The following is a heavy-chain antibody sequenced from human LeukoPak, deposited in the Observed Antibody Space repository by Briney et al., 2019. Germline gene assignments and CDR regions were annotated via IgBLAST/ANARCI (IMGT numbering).Heavy chain of an antibody. CDR2: IYSGGST. CDR3: ARAGGYYDSSGYNPNWFDP. V-gene: IGHV3-66*02. J-gene: IGHJ5*02. D-gene: IGHD3-22*01. Sequence: PGGSLRLSCAASGFTVSSYYMSWVRQAPGKGLEWVSVIYSGGSTYYADSVRGRFTISRDNSKNTLYLQMNSLRAEDTAVYYCARAGGYYDSSGYNPNWFDPWGQGTLVTVSS. CDR1: GFTVSSYY.